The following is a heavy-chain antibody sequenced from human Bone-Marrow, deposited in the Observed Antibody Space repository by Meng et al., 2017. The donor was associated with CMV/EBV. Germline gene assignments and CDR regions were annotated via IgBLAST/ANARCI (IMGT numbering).Heavy chain of an antibody. D-gene: IGHD3-3*01. V-gene: IGHV3-74*01. CDR2: INSDGSST. Sequence: GESLKISCAASGFTFSSYWMHWVRQAPGKGLVWVSRINSDGSSTSYADSVKGRFTISRDNAKNTLYLQMSSLKASDTAMYYCARLWNGFDYWGQGTLVTVSS. J-gene: IGHJ4*02. CDR1: GFTFSSYW. CDR3: ARLWNGFDY.